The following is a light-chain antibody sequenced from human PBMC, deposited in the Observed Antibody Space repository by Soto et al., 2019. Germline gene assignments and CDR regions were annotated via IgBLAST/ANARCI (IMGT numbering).Light chain of an antibody. V-gene: IGLV1-47*01. CDR1: RFNIGSNF. CDR3: ATWDDSLRGAV. J-gene: IGLJ7*01. Sequence: QSVLTQPPSVSGTPGQRVIISCSGSRFNIGSNFVYWYQQFPGTAPKLLIYRNDQRPSGVPLRFSGSKSGNSASLAISGLRSEDEADYYCATWDDSLRGAVFGGGTQLTVL. CDR2: RND.